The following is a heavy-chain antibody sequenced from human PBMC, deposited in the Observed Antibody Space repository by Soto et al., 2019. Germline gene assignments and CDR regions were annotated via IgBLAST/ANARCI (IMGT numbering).Heavy chain of an antibody. Sequence: GGSLRLSCAASGVTVSSFTMNWVRQAPGKGLERVSTISSNSAYIYYTDALRGRFTISRDNAKNSLHLQMNSLRAEDTAVYYCTRDASRDSSARGWFDPWGPGTLVTVSS. CDR1: GVTVSSFT. J-gene: IGHJ5*02. V-gene: IGHV3-21*01. CDR3: TRDASRDSSARGWFDP. CDR2: ISSNSAYI. D-gene: IGHD6-13*01.